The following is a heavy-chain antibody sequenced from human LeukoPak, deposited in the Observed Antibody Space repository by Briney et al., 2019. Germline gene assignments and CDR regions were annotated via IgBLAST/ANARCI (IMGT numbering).Heavy chain of an antibody. CDR1: GYTFTSYG. V-gene: IGHV1-18*01. D-gene: IGHD3-10*01. CDR2: ISAYNGNT. J-gene: IGHJ4*02. Sequence: ASVKVSCKASGYTFTSYGISWVRQAPGQGLEWMGWISAYNGNTNYAQKLQGRVTMTRNTSISTAYMELSSLRSEDTAVYYCARFRGGFGEFHFDYWGQGTLVTVFS. CDR3: ARFRGGFGEFHFDY.